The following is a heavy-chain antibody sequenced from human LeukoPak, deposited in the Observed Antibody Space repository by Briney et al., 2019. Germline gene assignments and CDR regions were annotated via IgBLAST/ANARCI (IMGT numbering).Heavy chain of an antibody. J-gene: IGHJ6*02. CDR3: ARDLGYCSSTSCYGSYYYGMDV. CDR1: GYTFTGYY. D-gene: IGHD2-2*01. CDR2: INPNSGGT. V-gene: IGHV1-2*02. Sequence: ASVKVSCKASGYTFTGYYMHWVRQAPGQGLELMGWINPNSGGTNYAQKFQGRVTMTRDTSISTAYMELSRLRSDDTAVYYCARDLGYCSSTSCYGSYYYGMDVWGQGTTVTVSS.